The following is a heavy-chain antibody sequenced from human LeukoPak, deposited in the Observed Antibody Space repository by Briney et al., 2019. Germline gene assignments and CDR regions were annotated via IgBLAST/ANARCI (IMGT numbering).Heavy chain of an antibody. V-gene: IGHV4-61*02. Sequence: SQTLSLTCTVSGGSISSGSYYWSWIRQPAGKGLEWIGRIYTSGSTNYNPSLKSRVTISVDTSKNQFSLKLSSVTAADTAVYYCARESLMELPFDYWGQGTLVTVSS. CDR3: ARESLMELPFDY. D-gene: IGHD1-7*01. CDR1: GGSISSGSYY. J-gene: IGHJ4*02. CDR2: IYTSGST.